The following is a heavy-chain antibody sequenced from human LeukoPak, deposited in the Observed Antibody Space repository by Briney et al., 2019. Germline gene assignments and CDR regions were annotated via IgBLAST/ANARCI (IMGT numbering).Heavy chain of an antibody. J-gene: IGHJ4*02. Sequence: TGGSLRLSCAASGFIFSNYGMHWVRQAPGKGREWVAVIWYDGSNRYYADSVKGRFTISRDNSENTLYLQMNSLRAEDTAVYYCVRAGALVIREYYFDYWGQGTLVTVSS. CDR3: VRAGALVIREYYFDY. CDR2: IWYDGSNR. CDR1: GFIFSNYG. V-gene: IGHV3-33*01. D-gene: IGHD3-9*01.